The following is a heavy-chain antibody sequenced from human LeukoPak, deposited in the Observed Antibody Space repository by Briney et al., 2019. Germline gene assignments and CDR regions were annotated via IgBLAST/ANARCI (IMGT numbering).Heavy chain of an antibody. J-gene: IGHJ4*02. V-gene: IGHV3-30*04. CDR3: AKDRPVRQQPDEIFDS. D-gene: IGHD6-13*01. CDR2: VSSDGSQK. CDR1: GFTFSSYS. Sequence: GGSLRLSCAASGFTFSSYSLHWVRQAPGKGLEWVAVVSSDGSQKYYVDSVKGRFTISRDNSKNALYLQMNSLRGEDTAVYFCAKDRPVRQQPDEIFDSWGQGTLVTVSS.